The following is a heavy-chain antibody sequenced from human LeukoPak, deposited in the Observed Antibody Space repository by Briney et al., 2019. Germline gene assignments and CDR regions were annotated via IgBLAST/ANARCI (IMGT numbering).Heavy chain of an antibody. J-gene: IGHJ4*02. CDR1: GYTFTSYY. V-gene: IGHV1-46*01. CDR2: INPSGGST. D-gene: IGHD6-19*01. CDR3: ARDGIAVAGLDY. Sequence: GASVKGSCKASGYTFTSYYMHWVRQAPGQGLEWMGIINPSGGSTSYAQKLQGRVTMTRDTSTSTVYMELSSLRSEDTAVYYCARDGIAVAGLDYWGQGTLVTVSS.